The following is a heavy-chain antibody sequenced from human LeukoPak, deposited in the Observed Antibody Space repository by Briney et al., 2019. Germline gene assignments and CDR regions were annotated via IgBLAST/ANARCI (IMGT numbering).Heavy chain of an antibody. Sequence: PGRSLRLSCAASGFTFSSYAMHWVRQAPGKGLEWVAVISYDGSNKYYADSVKGRFTISRDNSKNTLYLQMNSLRPEDTSVYYCAKTGSGWYFDYWGQGTLVTVSS. V-gene: IGHV3-30*18. D-gene: IGHD6-19*01. CDR1: GFTFSSYA. J-gene: IGHJ4*02. CDR2: ISYDGSNK. CDR3: AKTGSGWYFDY.